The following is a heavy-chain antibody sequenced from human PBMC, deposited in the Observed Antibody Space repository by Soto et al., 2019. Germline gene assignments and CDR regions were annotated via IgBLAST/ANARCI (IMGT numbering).Heavy chain of an antibody. D-gene: IGHD2-21*01. Sequence: EVQLVESGRRLVQPGGSLRLSCAASGFMFSAYWMSWVRQDPGKGLEWVATISGGASDKFYVDSVKGRFTISRDDSKNTLYLQMNSLRDEDTPVYYCVREDWHRFDSWGQGTLVTVSS. CDR1: GFMFSAYW. J-gene: IGHJ4*02. CDR3: VREDWHRFDS. V-gene: IGHV3-7*01. CDR2: ISGGASDK.